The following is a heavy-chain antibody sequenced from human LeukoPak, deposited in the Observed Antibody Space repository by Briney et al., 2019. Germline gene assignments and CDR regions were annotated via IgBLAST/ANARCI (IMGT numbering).Heavy chain of an antibody. CDR2: ISSSGSTI. CDR1: GFTFSSYE. V-gene: IGHV3-48*03. CDR3: ARIAPDSSGWYDY. J-gene: IGHJ4*02. Sequence: GGSLRLSCAASGFTFSSYEMNWVRQAPGKGLEWVSYISSSGSTIYYADSVKGRFTISRDNAKNSLYLQMNSLRAEDTAVYYCARIAPDSSGWYDYWGQGTLVTVSS. D-gene: IGHD6-19*01.